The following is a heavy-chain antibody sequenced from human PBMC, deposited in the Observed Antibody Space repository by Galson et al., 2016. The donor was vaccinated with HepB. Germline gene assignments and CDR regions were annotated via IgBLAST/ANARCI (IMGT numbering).Heavy chain of an antibody. Sequence: SETLSLTCAVYNGSFRGYYWSWIRQPPGKGLEWIGEIYHSGSTVYNPSFKGRVTISLDKSKNQSSLKLSFVTAADTAVYYCARDSGVTAARTSFLFDSWGQGTLVTVSS. D-gene: IGHD6-13*01. CDR1: NGSFRGYY. J-gene: IGHJ4*02. V-gene: IGHV4-34*01. CDR2: IYHSGST. CDR3: ARDSGVTAARTSFLFDS.